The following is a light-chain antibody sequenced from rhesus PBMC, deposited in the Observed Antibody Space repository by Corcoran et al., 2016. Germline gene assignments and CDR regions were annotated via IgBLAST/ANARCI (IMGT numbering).Light chain of an antibody. V-gene: IGKV2-78*01. J-gene: IGKJ2*01. Sequence: DIVMTQTPLSLSVTPGEPASISCRSSQSLLHSNGYTYLHWYLQKPGQSPQLLIYEVSNPASGVPDRFSGSGSGTDFTLKISRVEAEDVGVYYCEQTLQTPYSFGQGTKVEIK. CDR3: EQTLQTPYS. CDR1: QSLLHSNGYTY. CDR2: EVS.